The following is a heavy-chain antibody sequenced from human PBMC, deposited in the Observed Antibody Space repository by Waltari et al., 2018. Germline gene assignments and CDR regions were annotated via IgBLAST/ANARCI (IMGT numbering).Heavy chain of an antibody. J-gene: IGHJ4*02. CDR2: IKSRTDGGTT. CDR3: TTDRGIGPRPLFDS. Sequence: DVQLVESGGGLVKPGGSLRLSCAVSGFSVTKAWMGWVRQAPGKGLVWVGRIKSRTDGGTTDYATPVKGRVSISRDESQNTLYLQMNSLKTEDTAFYHCTTDRGIGPRPLFDSWGQGTLVTVSS. D-gene: IGHD6-6*01. CDR1: GFSVTKAW. V-gene: IGHV3-15*01.